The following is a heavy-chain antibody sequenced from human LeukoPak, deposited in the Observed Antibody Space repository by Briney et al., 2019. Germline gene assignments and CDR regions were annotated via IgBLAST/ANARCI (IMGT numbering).Heavy chain of an antibody. CDR2: INSDGSST. D-gene: IGHD6-6*01. J-gene: IGHJ1*01. Sequence: PGGYLRLSSAASGFTFSSYRMHWVRPAPGEGLVWVSRINSDGSSTNYADSVRGRFTTSRDNTKNTPYLQMNSLRAEDTAVYYCARVVRPYGAEYFQHWGQGTLVTVSS. CDR3: ARVVRPYGAEYFQH. CDR1: GFTFSSYR. V-gene: IGHV3-74*01.